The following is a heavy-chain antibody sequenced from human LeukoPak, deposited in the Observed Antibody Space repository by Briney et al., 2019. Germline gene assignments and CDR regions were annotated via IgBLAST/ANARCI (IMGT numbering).Heavy chain of an antibody. CDR3: ARAIGKSEGY. Sequence: GGSLRLSCVASGFPFSSYWMTWVRQAPGKGLEWVANIKQDGSEKYYVDSVKGRFTISRDDAKSSLYLQMDSLRAEDTAVYYCARAIGKSEGYWGQGTLVTVSS. CDR1: GFPFSSYW. J-gene: IGHJ4*02. V-gene: IGHV3-7*01. D-gene: IGHD4-23*01. CDR2: IKQDGSEK.